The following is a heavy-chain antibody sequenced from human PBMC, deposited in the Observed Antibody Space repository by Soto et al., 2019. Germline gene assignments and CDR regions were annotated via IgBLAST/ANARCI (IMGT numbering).Heavy chain of an antibody. J-gene: IGHJ4*02. CDR3: ARVRVPGYSYGPGYYFDY. CDR2: IYYRGNT. D-gene: IGHD5-18*01. V-gene: IGHV4-31*03. CDR1: GGSISSGGYY. Sequence: QVQLQESGPGLVKPSQTLSLTCNVSGGSISSGGYYWSWIRQHPGKGLEWIGFIYYRGNTDYNPCIKCRVTISLDTSKNQFSLNRSSVTAADRAVYYCARVRVPGYSYGPGYYFDYWGQGTLVTVSS.